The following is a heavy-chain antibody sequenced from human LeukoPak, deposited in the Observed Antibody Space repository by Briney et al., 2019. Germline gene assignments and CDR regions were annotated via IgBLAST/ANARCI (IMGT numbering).Heavy chain of an antibody. CDR3: ARGSLLDI. CDR1: GGSISSGGYF. Sequence: PSETLSLTCTVSGGSISSGGYFWSWIRQPPGKGLEWIGEINHSGSTNYNPSLKSRVTISVDTSKNQFSLKLSSVTAADTAVYYCARGSLLDIWGQGTMVTVSS. CDR2: INHSGST. V-gene: IGHV4-39*07. J-gene: IGHJ3*02.